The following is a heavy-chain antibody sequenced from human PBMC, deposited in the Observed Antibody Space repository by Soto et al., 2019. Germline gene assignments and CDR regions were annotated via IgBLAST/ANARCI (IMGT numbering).Heavy chain of an antibody. V-gene: IGHV2-5*01. CDR3: ANSIRGWYEPFDY. Sequence: QITLKESGPTLVKPTQTLTLTCTFSGFSLSTSGMGVGGIRQPPGKALEWLALIYWSDDKYHSPSLKSRLTIPKDTSKNQAVLTMTHMDPVDTGAYYCANSIRGWYEPFDYWGQGTLVTVSS. D-gene: IGHD6-19*01. CDR2: IYWSDDK. CDR1: GFSLSTSGMG. J-gene: IGHJ4*02.